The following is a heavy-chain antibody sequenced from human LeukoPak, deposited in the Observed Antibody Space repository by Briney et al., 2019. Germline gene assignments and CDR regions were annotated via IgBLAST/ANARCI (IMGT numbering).Heavy chain of an antibody. J-gene: IGHJ4*02. CDR1: GGSFSGYY. CDR2: INHSGST. V-gene: IGHV4-34*01. Sequence: SETLSLTCAVYGGSFSGYYWRWFRQPPGKGLEWIGEINHSGSTNYNPSLKSRVTISVDTSKNQFSLKLSSVTAADTAVYYCARGWYSSGWLHKPRLFDYWGQGTLVTVSS. D-gene: IGHD6-19*01. CDR3: ARGWYSSGWLHKPRLFDY.